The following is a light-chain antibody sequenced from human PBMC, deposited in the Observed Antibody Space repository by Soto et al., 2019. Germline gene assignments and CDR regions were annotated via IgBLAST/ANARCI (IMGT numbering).Light chain of an antibody. V-gene: IGKV3-11*01. CDR2: EAS. J-gene: IGKJ1*01. CDR3: QQRSNWPWT. CDR1: ESVSTF. Sequence: EIVLTQSSATLSLSPGERATLSCRASESVSTFLAWYQQKPGQAPRLLIYEASSRATGIPARFSGGGSGTVFTLTISRLEPEDFAVYYCQQRSNWPWTFGQGTKVDIK.